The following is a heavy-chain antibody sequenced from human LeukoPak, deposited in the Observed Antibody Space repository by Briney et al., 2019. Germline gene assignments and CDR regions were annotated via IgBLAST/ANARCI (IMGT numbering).Heavy chain of an antibody. CDR2: IYTSGST. CDR3: ARLRNYYDSSGDDY. Sequence: SETLSLTCTVFGGSICSYYWSWIRQPAGKGLEWIGRIYTSGSTNYNPSLKSRVTMSVDTSKNQFSLKLSSVTAADTAVYYCARLRNYYDSSGDDYWGQGTLVTVSS. J-gene: IGHJ4*02. D-gene: IGHD3-22*01. CDR1: GGSICSYY. V-gene: IGHV4-4*07.